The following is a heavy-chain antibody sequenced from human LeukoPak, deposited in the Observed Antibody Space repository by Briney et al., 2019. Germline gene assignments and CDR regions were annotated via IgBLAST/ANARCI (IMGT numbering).Heavy chain of an antibody. CDR2: IKEDGGEK. CDR1: GFTFSSHW. D-gene: IGHD3-10*01. J-gene: IGHJ4*02. Sequence: GGSLRLSCAASGFTFSSHWMSWVRQAPGKGLELVANIKEDGGEKNYVDSAKGRFTISRDNAKTSLNLQMNSLRAEDTAVYYCVRNGGSFDYWGQGTLVTVSS. CDR3: VRNGGSFDY. V-gene: IGHV3-7*01.